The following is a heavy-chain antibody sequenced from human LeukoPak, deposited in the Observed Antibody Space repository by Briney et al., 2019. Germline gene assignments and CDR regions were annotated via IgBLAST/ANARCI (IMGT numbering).Heavy chain of an antibody. CDR3: ARVSEYDFWSGYPRRVWFDP. CDR2: INHSGST. CDR1: GGSFSGYY. D-gene: IGHD3-3*01. Sequence: SETLSLTCAVYGGSFSGYYWSWIRQPPGKGLEWIGEINHSGSTNYNPSLKSRVTMSVDTSKNQFSLKLSSVTAADTAVYYCARVSEYDFWSGYPRRVWFDPWGQGTLVTVSS. J-gene: IGHJ5*02. V-gene: IGHV4-34*01.